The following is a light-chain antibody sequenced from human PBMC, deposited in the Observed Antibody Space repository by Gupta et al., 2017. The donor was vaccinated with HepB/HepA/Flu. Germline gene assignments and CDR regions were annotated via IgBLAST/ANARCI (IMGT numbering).Light chain of an antibody. J-gene: IGKJ1*01. CDR1: QKISSS. V-gene: IGKV1-39*01. Sequence: DIQMTQSPSSLSSSVGDRVTITCRASQKISSSLNWYQQRPGKAPKLLIYSASRLQSGVPSRFSGSVFGTDFTLTISRRQPEDFANYYCQHTDSSPRTFGQGTKVEIK. CDR2: SAS. CDR3: QHTDSSPRT.